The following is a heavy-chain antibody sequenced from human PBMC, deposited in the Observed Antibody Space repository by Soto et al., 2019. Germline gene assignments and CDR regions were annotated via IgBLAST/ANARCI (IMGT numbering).Heavy chain of an antibody. V-gene: IGHV3-9*01. CDR2: ISWNSGSI. Sequence: GGSLRLSCAASGFTFDDYAMHWVRQAPGKGLEWVSGISWNSGSIGYADSVKGRFTISRDNAKNSLYLQMNSLRAEDTALYYCAKVRSIVATIDAFDIWGQGTMVTVSS. CDR1: GFTFDDYA. D-gene: IGHD5-12*01. J-gene: IGHJ3*02. CDR3: AKVRSIVATIDAFDI.